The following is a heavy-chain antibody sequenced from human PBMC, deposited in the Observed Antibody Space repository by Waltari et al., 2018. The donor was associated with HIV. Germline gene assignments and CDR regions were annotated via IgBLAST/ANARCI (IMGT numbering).Heavy chain of an antibody. CDR3: ASVSARAANPFDP. J-gene: IGHJ5*02. CDR2: LSPPVPDF. Sequence: EVQLVQSGAEVKKPGESLKISCQASGYSFSSHWVAWVRQTPEKVLEWLALLSPPVPDFMSSPSFEGQVTISVDESHNIVYLEWRRLRSSDTATYFCASVSARAANPFDPWGQGTVVIVSS. V-gene: IGHV5-51*03. CDR1: GYSFSSHW. D-gene: IGHD6-25*01.